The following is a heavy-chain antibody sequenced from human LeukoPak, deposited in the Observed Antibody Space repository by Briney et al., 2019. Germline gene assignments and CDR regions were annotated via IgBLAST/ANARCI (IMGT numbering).Heavy chain of an antibody. V-gene: IGHV3-33*06. CDR2: IWYDGSNT. Sequence: GGSLRLSCAASGFTFSSYGMHWVRQAPGKGLEWVAVIWYDGSNTYYADSVKGRFTISRDNSKNTLYLQMNSLRAEDTAVYYCAKDPKSYYYMDVWGKGTTVTVSS. CDR3: AKDPKSYYYMDV. CDR1: GFTFSSYG. J-gene: IGHJ6*03.